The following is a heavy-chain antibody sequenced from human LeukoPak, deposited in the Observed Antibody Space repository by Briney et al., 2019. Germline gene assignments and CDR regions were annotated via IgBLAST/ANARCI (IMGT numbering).Heavy chain of an antibody. D-gene: IGHD3-22*01. Sequence: PGGSLRLSCAASGFTFSTYWMHWVRQAPGKGLVWVSRINSDGSSTSYADSVKGRFTISRDNSKNTMYLQMNSLRAGDTAAYYCARHHYFDSSGNRRAFDVWGQGTMVTVSS. V-gene: IGHV3-74*01. CDR3: ARHHYFDSSGNRRAFDV. CDR2: INSDGSST. J-gene: IGHJ3*01. CDR1: GFTFSTYW.